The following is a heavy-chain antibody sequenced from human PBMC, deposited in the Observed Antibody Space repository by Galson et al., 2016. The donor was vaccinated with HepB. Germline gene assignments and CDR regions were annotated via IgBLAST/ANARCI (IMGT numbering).Heavy chain of an antibody. J-gene: IGHJ6*01. CDR1: GFTFSSYW. CDR2: IKQDGSEK. V-gene: IGHV3-7*03. CDR3: ARDGPGGYSFHQGPIGLPPGALLQEHL. D-gene: IGHD5-18*01. Sequence: SLRLSCAASGFTFSSYWMSWVRQAPGKGLEWVANIKQDGSEKYYVGSVKGRFTISRDNAKNSLYLQMNSLRAEDTAVYYCARDGPGGYSFHQGPIGLPPGALLQEHLWG.